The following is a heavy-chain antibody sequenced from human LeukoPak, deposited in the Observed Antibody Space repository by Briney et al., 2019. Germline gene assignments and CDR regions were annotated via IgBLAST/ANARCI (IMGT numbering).Heavy chain of an antibody. CDR2: IYYSGST. Sequence: PSETLSLTCTVSGGSISSSSYYWGWIRQPPGKGQEWIGSIYYSGSTYYNPSLKSRVTISVDTSKNQFSLKLSSVTAADTAVYYCASAYYYDSSGYSCFDYWGQGTLVTVSS. J-gene: IGHJ4*02. D-gene: IGHD3-22*01. CDR3: ASAYYYDSSGYSCFDY. CDR1: GGSISSSSYY. V-gene: IGHV4-39*01.